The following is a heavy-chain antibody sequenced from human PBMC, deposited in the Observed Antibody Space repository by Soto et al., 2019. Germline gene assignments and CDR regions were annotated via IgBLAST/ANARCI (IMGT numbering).Heavy chain of an antibody. CDR3: VRDASSGYRGWWDP. Sequence: QVQMVQSGNEVKKPGASVMVSCKTSGYTFTSYGVSWVRQAPGQGLEWIGLSSPYNGYTLYARKFQGRVTVTADTATYTVYMELRSLTSDDTAVYYCVRDASSGYRGWWDPWGQGTLVTVSS. CDR2: SSPYNGYT. CDR1: GYTFTSYG. D-gene: IGHD6-25*01. J-gene: IGHJ5*02. V-gene: IGHV1-18*01.